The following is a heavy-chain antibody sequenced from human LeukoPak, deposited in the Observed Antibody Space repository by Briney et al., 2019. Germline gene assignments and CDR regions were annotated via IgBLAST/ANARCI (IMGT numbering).Heavy chain of an antibody. D-gene: IGHD7-27*01. J-gene: IGHJ6*02. Sequence: GGSLRLSCAASGFTFSSFGMHWVRQAPGKGLEWVAVISYDGSYKNYVDSVKGRFTISRDISKNTLYLQMNSLRVEDTAVYYCTTYKNWVAGDVWGQGTTVSVSS. CDR2: ISYDGSYK. CDR1: GFTFSSFG. V-gene: IGHV3-30*03. CDR3: TTYKNWVAGDV.